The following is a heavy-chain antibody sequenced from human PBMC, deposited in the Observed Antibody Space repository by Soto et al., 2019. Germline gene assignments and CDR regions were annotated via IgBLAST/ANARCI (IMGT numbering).Heavy chain of an antibody. Sequence: QVQLLQSGAEMKKPGSSVRVSCKPSGDNFITYSITWVRQAPGQGLEWMGGIIPIYGAASYAQKFQDRVSTTADGSTNTVYMELSSLTSEDTALYYCAARVSVAGPAIDYWGQGTRVTVSS. D-gene: IGHD6-19*01. CDR3: AARVSVAGPAIDY. CDR2: IIPIYGAA. V-gene: IGHV1-69*01. J-gene: IGHJ4*02. CDR1: GDNFITYS.